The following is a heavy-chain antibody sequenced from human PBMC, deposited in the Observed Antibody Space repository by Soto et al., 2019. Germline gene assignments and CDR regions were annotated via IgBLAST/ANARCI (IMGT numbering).Heavy chain of an antibody. J-gene: IGHJ5*02. D-gene: IGHD5-18*01. Sequence: PVGSLSLACAASGFTFISYAMHWVSQAPGKGLGGVAVISYDGSNKYYADSVKGRCTISRDKSKNTLYLQMNSLRAEDTAVYYCWAKSVDTAMGWFDPWGQGTLVTVYS. CDR3: WAKSVDTAMGWFDP. CDR2: ISYDGSNK. CDR1: GFTFISYA. V-gene: IGHV3-30-3*01.